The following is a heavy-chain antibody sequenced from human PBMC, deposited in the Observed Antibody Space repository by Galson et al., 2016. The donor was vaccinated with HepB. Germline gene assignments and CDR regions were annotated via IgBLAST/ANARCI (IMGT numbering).Heavy chain of an antibody. CDR3: ARDSGWRGGRAFDL. CDR2: MYIDGNA. Sequence: SLRLSCAASGLSVSSNYMSWIRQAPGKGLEWVSVMYIDGNAYYADSVKGRFTLSRDNSQNTVYLQMSSLRAEDTAIYFCARDSGWRGGRAFDLWGQGTVVTVSS. J-gene: IGHJ3*01. D-gene: IGHD6-19*01. V-gene: IGHV3-53*01. CDR1: GLSVSSNY.